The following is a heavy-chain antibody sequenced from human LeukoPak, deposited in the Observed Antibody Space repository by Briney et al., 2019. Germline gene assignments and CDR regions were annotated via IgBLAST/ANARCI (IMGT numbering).Heavy chain of an antibody. CDR3: ARGSVFGVVIITH. V-gene: IGHV1-69*02. CDR2: IIPILGIA. CDR1: GGTFTSYT. J-gene: IGHJ4*02. D-gene: IGHD3-3*01. Sequence: SEKVSCKASGGTFTSYTISWVRQAPGQGREWMGRIIPILGIANYAQKFQGRVTITADKSTSTAYMELSSLRSEDTAVYYCARGSVFGVVIITHWGQGTLVTVSS.